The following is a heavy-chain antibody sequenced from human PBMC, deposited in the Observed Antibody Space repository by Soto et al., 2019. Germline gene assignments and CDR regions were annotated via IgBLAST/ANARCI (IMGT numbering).Heavy chain of an antibody. CDR3: ARQRLRYGMDV. CDR1: NGSFSGSY. D-gene: IGHD1-1*01. V-gene: IGHV4-34*01. J-gene: IGHJ6*02. CDR2: ISQSGIT. Sequence: SETLSLTCAVYNGSFSGSYWSWIRQPPGRGLEWIGEISQSGITNYNPSLQSRLTISIDKSNSHFSLRLISVTAADTAVYFCARQRLRYGMDVWGQGTTVTVSS.